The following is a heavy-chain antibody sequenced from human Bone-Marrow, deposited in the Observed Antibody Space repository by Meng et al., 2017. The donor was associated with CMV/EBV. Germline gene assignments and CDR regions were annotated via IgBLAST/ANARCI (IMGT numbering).Heavy chain of an antibody. CDR2: INPSGGRT. D-gene: IGHD6-6*01. CDR3: ARDRATTSSDAYFDF. CDR1: NYTFTNYY. Sequence: ASVKVSCKTSNYTFTNYYLHWVRQAPGQGPEWLGEINPSGGRTNVAQRFRGRVTITSDTSTSTVYMQLTSLRSDDTAMYYCARDRATTSSDAYFDFWGHGSLVTVSS. J-gene: IGHJ4*01. V-gene: IGHV1-46*01.